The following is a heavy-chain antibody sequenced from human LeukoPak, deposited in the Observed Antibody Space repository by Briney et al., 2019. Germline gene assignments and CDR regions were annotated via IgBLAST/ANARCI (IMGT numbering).Heavy chain of an antibody. CDR3: ARYGSGSYSDDHFQH. V-gene: IGHV4-59*08. D-gene: IGHD3-10*01. Sequence: SETLSLTCTVSGGXISGYYWSWIRQPPGKGLEWIGFIYYSGSTKYNPSLKSRVTISVDTSKNQFSLKLTSVTAADTAVYYCARYGSGSYSDDHFQHWGQGTLVTVSS. CDR1: GGXISGYY. J-gene: IGHJ1*01. CDR2: IYYSGST.